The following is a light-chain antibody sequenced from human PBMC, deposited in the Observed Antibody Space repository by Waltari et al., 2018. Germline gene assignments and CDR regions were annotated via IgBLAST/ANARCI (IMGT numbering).Light chain of an antibody. CDR2: AVT. J-gene: IGLJ2*01. V-gene: IGLV2-11*01. CDR3: SSYLASNTRLL. Sequence: YHQPPGVAPKFIIFAVTQRPSGFPSRFSVSRSGNAAALTISDLQAEDEADYYGSSYLASNTRLLFGGGTKLSVL.